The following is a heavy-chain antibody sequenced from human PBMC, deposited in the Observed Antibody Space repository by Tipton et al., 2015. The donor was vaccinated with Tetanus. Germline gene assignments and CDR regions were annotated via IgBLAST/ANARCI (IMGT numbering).Heavy chain of an antibody. Sequence: MQLVQSGGEVKKPGESLKISCKGSGYIFNNYWIGWVRQKPGKGLEWMGIIYPGDSDTRYSPSFQGQVTISVDKSINTAYLQWGSLKASDTSMFYCARAHCTDGVCNFGFWGQGALVTVSS. CDR2: IYPGDSDT. V-gene: IGHV5-51*01. CDR1: GYIFNNYW. D-gene: IGHD2-8*01. CDR3: ARAHCTDGVCNFGF. J-gene: IGHJ4*02.